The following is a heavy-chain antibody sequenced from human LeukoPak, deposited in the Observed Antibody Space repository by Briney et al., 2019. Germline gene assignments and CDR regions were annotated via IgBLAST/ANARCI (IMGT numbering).Heavy chain of an antibody. CDR3: ARGGPDCSSTSCYYYYYMDV. Sequence: SETLSLTCTVSGGSISSYYWSWLRQPPGKGLEWVGYIYSSGCTNYNPSLKSRVTISVDTSKNQFSLKLSSVTAADTAVYYCARGGPDCSSTSCYYYYYMDVWGKGTTVTVSS. J-gene: IGHJ6*03. D-gene: IGHD2-2*01. CDR1: GGSISSYY. CDR2: IYSSGCT. V-gene: IGHV4-59*01.